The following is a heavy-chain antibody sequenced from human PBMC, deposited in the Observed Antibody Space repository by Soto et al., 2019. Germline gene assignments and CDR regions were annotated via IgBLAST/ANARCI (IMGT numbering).Heavy chain of an antibody. CDR1: EFTFSGRS. Sequence: EVQLVESGGGLVRPGGSLRLSCAASEFTFSGRSVHWVRQAPGKGLVWVSGIDKVGTDSTYADSVKGRFTSSRDNAKNTVYLQMNSLRVEATAVYYCTRGWFGPDVWGKGTTVTVSS. J-gene: IGHJ6*03. V-gene: IGHV3-74*01. CDR2: IDKVGTDS. D-gene: IGHD3-10*01. CDR3: TRGWFGPDV.